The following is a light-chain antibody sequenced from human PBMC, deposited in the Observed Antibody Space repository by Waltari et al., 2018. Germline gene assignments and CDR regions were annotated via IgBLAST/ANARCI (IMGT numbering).Light chain of an antibody. CDR2: KAS. J-gene: IGKJ3*01. CDR3: QQYDSYPFT. V-gene: IGKV1-5*03. CDR1: QTIRSW. Sequence: DIQMTQSPSTLSASVGHRVTITCRASQTIRSWLAWYQQTPGKPPKLLIYKASSLESGVPSTFSGSGSGTEFTLTISSLQPDDFATYYCQQYDSYPFTFGPGTRVDIK.